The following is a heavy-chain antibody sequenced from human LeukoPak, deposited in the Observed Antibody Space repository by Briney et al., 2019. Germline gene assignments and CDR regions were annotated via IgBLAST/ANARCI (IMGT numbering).Heavy chain of an antibody. J-gene: IGHJ4*02. Sequence: GGSLRLSCAASGFTFSTYAINWVRQAPGKGLEWVSGISGSGEVTYYADSVKGRFTVSRDKSKSTVSLQMNSLRDEDTAVYYCARGRKLGAPTYFFDYWGQGTLVTVSS. D-gene: IGHD1-26*01. V-gene: IGHV3-23*01. CDR1: GFTFSTYA. CDR3: ARGRKLGAPTYFFDY. CDR2: ISGSGEVT.